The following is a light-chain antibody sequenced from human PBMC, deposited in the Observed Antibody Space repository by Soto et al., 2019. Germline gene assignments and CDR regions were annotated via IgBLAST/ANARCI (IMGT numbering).Light chain of an antibody. CDR2: VAS. Sequence: EIVLTQSPGTLSLSPEERATLSCRAIQRVSSNYLDWYQQIPGQSHRLHIYVASTRATCIPDRFSGSRSGTDFTLTISRREPEDFAVYYCQRYSSPPRTFGQGTKGEGK. V-gene: IGKV3-20*01. CDR1: QRVSSNY. J-gene: IGKJ1*01. CDR3: QRYSSPPRT.